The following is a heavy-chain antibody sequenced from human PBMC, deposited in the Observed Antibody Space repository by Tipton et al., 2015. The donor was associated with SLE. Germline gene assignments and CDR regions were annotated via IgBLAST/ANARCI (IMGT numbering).Heavy chain of an antibody. CDR2: IYHSGST. CDR1: GYSISSGYY. CDR3: ARGNGWCDP. V-gene: IGHV4-38-2*01. Sequence: LRLSCAGSGYSISSGYYWGWIRQPPGKGLEWIGSIYHSGSTYYNPSLKSRVTISVDTSKNQFSLKLSSVTAADTAVYYCARGNGWCDPWGQGTLVTVSS. J-gene: IGHJ5*02.